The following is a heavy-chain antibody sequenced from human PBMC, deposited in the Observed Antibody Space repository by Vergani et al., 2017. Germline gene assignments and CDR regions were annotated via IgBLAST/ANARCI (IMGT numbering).Heavy chain of an antibody. D-gene: IGHD3/OR15-3a*01. J-gene: IGHJ4*02. CDR1: GFTFSDHY. CDR2: TRNKANRYTT. V-gene: IGHV3-72*01. CDR3: ARPQNKDWGSGFDY. Sequence: EVQLVESGGGLVQPGGSLRLSCVASGFTFSDHYMDWVRQAPGKGLEWVGRTRNKANRYTTEYAASVKGRFTISRADSKNSLYLLMNSLETEDTAVYFCARPQNKDWGSGFDYWGQGALVTVSS.